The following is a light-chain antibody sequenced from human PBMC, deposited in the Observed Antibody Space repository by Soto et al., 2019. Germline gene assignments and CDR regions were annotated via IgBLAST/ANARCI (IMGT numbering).Light chain of an antibody. Sequence: DIVMTQSPDSLAVSLGERATINCKSSQSVLYSSNNKNYLAWYQQRPGQPPQLLIYWASTRESGVPDRFSGSGSVTDFTLTVSSLQAEDVAVYYCQQYESTPPTFGQGTKLEIK. CDR3: QQYESTPPT. J-gene: IGKJ2*01. CDR1: QSVLYSSNNKNY. CDR2: WAS. V-gene: IGKV4-1*01.